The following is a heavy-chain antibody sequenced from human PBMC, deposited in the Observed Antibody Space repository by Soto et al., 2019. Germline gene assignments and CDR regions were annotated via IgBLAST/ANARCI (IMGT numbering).Heavy chain of an antibody. V-gene: IGHV4-30-4*01. CDR3: ARGIVRGGFDI. Sequence: QVQLQEAGPGLVRPSQTLSLTCTVAGGSMSENDYYWSWLRQSPGQGLQWIGYIYDTWTTSYGPSLKSRVTMSADTSRNQFSLKLTSVTDADTALYFCARGIVRGGFDIWGQGTLVTVSS. CDR2: IYDTWTT. CDR1: GGSMSENDYY. D-gene: IGHD3-10*02. J-gene: IGHJ3*02.